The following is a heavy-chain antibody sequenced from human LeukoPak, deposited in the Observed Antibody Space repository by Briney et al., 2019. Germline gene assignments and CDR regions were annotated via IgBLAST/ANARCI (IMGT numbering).Heavy chain of an antibody. Sequence: GASVKVSRKASGYTFTGYYIHWARQAPGQGLEWMGWINPNSGGTNNAQKFQGRVTMTRDTSISTAYMELIRLRSDDTAVYYCARVLFYSSGNKSNRVDYWGQGTLVTVSS. J-gene: IGHJ4*02. V-gene: IGHV1-2*02. CDR3: ARVLFYSSGNKSNRVDY. CDR1: GYTFTGYY. D-gene: IGHD6-19*01. CDR2: INPNSGGT.